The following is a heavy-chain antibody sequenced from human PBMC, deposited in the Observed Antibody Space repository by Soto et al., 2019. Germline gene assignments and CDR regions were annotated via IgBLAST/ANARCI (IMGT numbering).Heavy chain of an antibody. D-gene: IGHD3-10*01. CDR2: INPILSMS. J-gene: IGHJ4*02. CDR3: ATSYGSGYRAFDS. Sequence: QVQLVQSGADVQRPGSSVRVSCKASGDTFNFYSINWVRQAPGLGLQWMGRINPILSMSNYAPRFQGRVTMTADKSTSTAYMELSSLRSEDTAMYYCATSYGSGYRAFDSRGQGALVIVSS. CDR1: GDTFNFYS. V-gene: IGHV1-69*02.